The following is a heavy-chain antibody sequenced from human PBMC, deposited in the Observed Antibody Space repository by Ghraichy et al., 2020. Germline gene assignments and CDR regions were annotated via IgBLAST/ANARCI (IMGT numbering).Heavy chain of an antibody. J-gene: IGHJ4*02. CDR2: IYYRGST. D-gene: IGHD3-10*01. V-gene: IGHV4-39*01. Sequence: SETLSLTCTVSGGSINNNNYYWGWIRQPPGKGLEWIGSIYYRGSTYYNPSLRSRVTISVDTSKNQFSLEVTSVTAADTAPYYCARQSSIQWFGEAFFDSWGQGTLVTVSS. CDR3: ARQSSIQWFGEAFFDS. CDR1: GGSINNNNYY.